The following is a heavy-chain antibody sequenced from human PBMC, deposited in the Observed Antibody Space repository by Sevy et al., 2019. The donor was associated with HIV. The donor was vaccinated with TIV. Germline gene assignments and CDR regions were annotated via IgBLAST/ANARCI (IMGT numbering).Heavy chain of an antibody. D-gene: IGHD1-26*01. CDR1: GGSITSLY. V-gene: IGHV4-59*08. Sequence: SETLSLTCTVSGGSITSLYWNWIRQPPGKGLEWIANIYYNSHINYNPSLKSRVTLSLDTSKNRFSLRLSSVTAADTAMYYCAGENAWGRGYSWGQGTLLTVSS. CDR2: IYYNSHI. J-gene: IGHJ4*02. CDR3: AGENAWGRGYS.